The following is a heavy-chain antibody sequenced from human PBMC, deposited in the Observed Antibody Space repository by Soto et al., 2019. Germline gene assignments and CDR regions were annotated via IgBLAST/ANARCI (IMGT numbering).Heavy chain of an antibody. D-gene: IGHD3-22*01. CDR2: ISYDGSNK. Sequence: GGSLRLSCAASGFTFSSYAMHWVRQAPGKGLEWVAVISYDGSNKYYADSVKGRFTISRDNSKNTLYLQMNSLRAEDTAVYYCARSGYYFDRSGYPAYWGQGSLVIVSS. CDR1: GFTFSSYA. CDR3: ARSGYYFDRSGYPAY. J-gene: IGHJ4*02. V-gene: IGHV3-30-3*01.